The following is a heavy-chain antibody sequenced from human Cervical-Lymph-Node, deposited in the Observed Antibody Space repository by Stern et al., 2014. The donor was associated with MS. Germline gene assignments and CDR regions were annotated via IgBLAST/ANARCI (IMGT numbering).Heavy chain of an antibody. CDR3: ARDGDFGVVPAFDI. CDR1: GFSVSDNS. Sequence: EVQLVESGGGLVQPGGSLRLSCVVSGFSVSDNSMTWVRQAPGKGIEGLPIMYTVGNAYYADSVKGRFTLSRDSYKNTVFLQMNTLRPEDTAVYYCARDGDFGVVPAFDIWGQGTMVTVSS. CDR2: MYTVGNA. D-gene: IGHD3-3*01. J-gene: IGHJ3*02. V-gene: IGHV3-66*02.